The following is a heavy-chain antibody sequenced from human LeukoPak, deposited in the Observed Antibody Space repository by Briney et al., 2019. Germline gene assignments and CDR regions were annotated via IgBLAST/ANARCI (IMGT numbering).Heavy chain of an antibody. Sequence: SETLSLTCAVYGGSFSGYYWSWIRQPPGKGLEWIGEINHSGSTNYNPSLKSRVTISVDTSKNQFSLKLSSVTAADTAVYYCARRTMFRFDYWGQGTLVTVSS. CDR3: ARRTMFRFDY. CDR1: GGSFSGYY. V-gene: IGHV4-34*01. J-gene: IGHJ4*02. D-gene: IGHD3-10*02. CDR2: INHSGST.